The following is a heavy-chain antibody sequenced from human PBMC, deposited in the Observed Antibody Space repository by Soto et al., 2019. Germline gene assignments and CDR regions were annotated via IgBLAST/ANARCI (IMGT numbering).Heavy chain of an antibody. J-gene: IGHJ3*02. D-gene: IGHD1-26*01. Sequence: SEAVSLTCTVSVGSISSYYWSWIRQPPGKGLEWIGYIYYSGSTNYNPSLKSRVTISVDTSKNQFSLKLSSVTAADTAVYYCARDLNRGTPFDIWGQGTMVTVSS. CDR2: IYYSGST. CDR3: ARDLNRGTPFDI. V-gene: IGHV4-59*01. CDR1: VGSISSYY.